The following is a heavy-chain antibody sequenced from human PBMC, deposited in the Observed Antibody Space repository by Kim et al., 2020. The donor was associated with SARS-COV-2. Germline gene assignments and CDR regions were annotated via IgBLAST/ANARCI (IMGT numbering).Heavy chain of an antibody. CDR3: AREGGLTIFGVVIRANFDY. V-gene: IGHV1-18*01. CDR1: GYTFTSYG. CDR2: ISAYNGNT. D-gene: IGHD3-3*01. J-gene: IGHJ4*02. Sequence: ASVKVSCKASGYTFTSYGISWVRQAPGQGLEWMGWISAYNGNTNYAQKLQGRVTMTTDTSTSTAYMELRSLRSDDTAVYYCAREGGLTIFGVVIRANFDYWGQRTLVTVSS.